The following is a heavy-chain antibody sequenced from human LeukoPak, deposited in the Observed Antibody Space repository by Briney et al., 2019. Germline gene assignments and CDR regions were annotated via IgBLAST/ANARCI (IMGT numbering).Heavy chain of an antibody. CDR1: GGSISSYY. CDR2: IYYSGST. V-gene: IGHV4-59*08. Sequence: PSETLSLTCTVSGGSISSYYWSWIRQPPGKGLEWIGYIYYSGSTNYNPSLKSRVTISVDTSKNQFSLRLSSVTAADTAVYYCAGGFDYWGQGTLVTVSS. CDR3: AGGFDY. J-gene: IGHJ4*02.